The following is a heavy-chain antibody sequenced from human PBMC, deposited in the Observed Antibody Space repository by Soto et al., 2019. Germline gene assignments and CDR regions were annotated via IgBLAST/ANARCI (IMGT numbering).Heavy chain of an antibody. V-gene: IGHV1-18*01. Sequence: QVQLGQSGAEVKKPGASGKVSCKASGYTFTSYGISWVRQAPGQGLEWMGWISAYNGNTKNAQKLQGRVTMTPDTSTSAAYMELRSLRSDDTAVYYWARYSPPVDYWGQGTLVTVSS. CDR3: ARYSPPVDY. D-gene: IGHD2-21*01. CDR1: GYTFTSYG. J-gene: IGHJ4*02. CDR2: ISAYNGNT.